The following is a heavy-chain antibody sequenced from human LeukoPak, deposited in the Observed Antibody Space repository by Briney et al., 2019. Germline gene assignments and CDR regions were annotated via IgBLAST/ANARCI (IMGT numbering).Heavy chain of an antibody. Sequence: GSLRLSCAASGFTFSSYSMNWVRQAPGKGLEGVSYISSSSSTIYYADSVKGRFTISRDNAKNSLYLQMNSLRAEDTAVYYCARVYYYGSGTHLENWFDPWGQGTLVTVSS. CDR2: ISSSSSTI. CDR1: GFTFSSYS. CDR3: ARVYYYGSGTHLENWFDP. D-gene: IGHD3-10*01. J-gene: IGHJ5*02. V-gene: IGHV3-48*04.